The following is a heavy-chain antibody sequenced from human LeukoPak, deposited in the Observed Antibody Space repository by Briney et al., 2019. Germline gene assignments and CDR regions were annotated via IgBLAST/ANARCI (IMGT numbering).Heavy chain of an antibody. CDR2: IIPIFGTA. V-gene: IGHV1-69*13. D-gene: IGHD5-18*01. CDR1: GGTFSSYA. Sequence: ASVKVSCKASGGTFSSYAISWVRQAPGQGLEWMGGIIPIFGTAYYAQKFQGRVTITADESTSTAYMELSSLRSEDTAVYYCAVLDTAMVEGGVDYWGQGTLVTVSS. CDR3: AVLDTAMVEGGVDY. J-gene: IGHJ4*02.